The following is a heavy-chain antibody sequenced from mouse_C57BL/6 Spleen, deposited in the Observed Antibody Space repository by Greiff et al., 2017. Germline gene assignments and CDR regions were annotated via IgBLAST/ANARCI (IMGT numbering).Heavy chain of an antibody. CDR2: INPNNGGT. CDR3: ARYDDYDRVFAY. V-gene: IGHV1-22*01. J-gene: IGHJ3*01. D-gene: IGHD2-4*01. Sequence: EVQLQQSGPELVKPGASVKMSCKASGYTFTDYNMHWVKQSHGKSLEWIGYINPNNGGTSYNQKFKGKATLTVNKYSSTAYMELRSLTSEDSAVYYCARYDDYDRVFAYWGQGTLVTVSA. CDR1: GYTFTDYN.